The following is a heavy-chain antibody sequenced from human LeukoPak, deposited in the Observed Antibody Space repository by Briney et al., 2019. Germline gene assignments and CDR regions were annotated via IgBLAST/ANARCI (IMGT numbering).Heavy chain of an antibody. V-gene: IGHV3-30*18. D-gene: IGHD5-18*01. CDR2: ISYDGSNK. J-gene: IGHJ4*02. CDR1: GFTFSSYG. Sequence: GRSLRLSCAASGFTFSSYGMHWVRQAPGKGLEWVAVISYDGSNKYYADSVKGRFTISRDNSKNTLYLQMNSLRAEDTAVYYCAKDFGYSYGLCFGYWGQGTLVTVSS. CDR3: AKDFGYSYGLCFGY.